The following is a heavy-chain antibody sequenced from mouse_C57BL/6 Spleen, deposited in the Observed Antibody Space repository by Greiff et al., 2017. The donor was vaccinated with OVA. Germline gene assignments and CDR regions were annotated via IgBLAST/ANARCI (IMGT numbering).Heavy chain of an antibody. CDR2: ISSGGSYT. J-gene: IGHJ3*01. CDR3: ARRGGPWFAY. CDR1: GFTFSSYG. V-gene: IGHV5-6*02. Sequence: EVKLMESGGDLVKPGGSLKLSCAASGFTFSSYGMSWVRQTPDKRLEWVATISSGGSYTYYPDSVKGRFTISRDNAKNTLYLQMSSLKSEDTAMYYCARRGGPWFAYWGQGTLVTVSA.